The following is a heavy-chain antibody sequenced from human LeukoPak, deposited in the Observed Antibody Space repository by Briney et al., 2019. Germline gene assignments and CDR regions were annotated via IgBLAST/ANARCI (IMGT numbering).Heavy chain of an antibody. CDR2: TNPNSGGT. CDR1: GYTFTGYY. J-gene: IGHJ5*02. D-gene: IGHD6-13*01. CDR3: ARDRDSSSWYGWFDP. Sequence: ASVKVSCKASGYTFTGYYMHWVRQAPGQGLEWMGWTNPNSGGTNYAQKFQGRVTMTRDTSISTAYMELSRLRSDDTAVYYCARDRDSSSWYGWFDPWGQGTLVTVSS. V-gene: IGHV1-2*02.